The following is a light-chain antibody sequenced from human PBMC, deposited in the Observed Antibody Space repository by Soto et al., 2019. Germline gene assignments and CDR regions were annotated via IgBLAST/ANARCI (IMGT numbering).Light chain of an antibody. J-gene: IGLJ3*02. CDR1: SSNIGSNT. CDR2: SNN. V-gene: IGLV1-44*01. Sequence: QSVLTQPPSASGTPGQRVTISCSGSSSNIGSNTVNWYQQLPGTAPKLLIYSNNQRPSGVPDRFSGSKSGTSASLAISGLQSEDEADYYSAAWDDRLNGPSGVCGGGTKLTVL. CDR3: AAWDDRLNGPSGV.